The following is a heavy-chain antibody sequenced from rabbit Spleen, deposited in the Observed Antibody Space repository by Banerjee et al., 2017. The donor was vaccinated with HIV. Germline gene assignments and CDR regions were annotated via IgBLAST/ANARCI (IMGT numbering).Heavy chain of an antibody. CDR1: GIDFSSSGY. D-gene: IGHD3-1*01. Sequence: QSLEESGGDLVKPGASLTLTCTASGIDFSSSGYMCWVRQAPGKGLEWIACIGYGGSTYYASWVNGRFTISKTSSTVDLQMTSLTAADTATYFCARDLASVVGWNFNLWGQGTLVTVS. V-gene: IGHV1S40*01. J-gene: IGHJ4*01. CDR2: IGYGGST. CDR3: ARDLASVVGWNFNL.